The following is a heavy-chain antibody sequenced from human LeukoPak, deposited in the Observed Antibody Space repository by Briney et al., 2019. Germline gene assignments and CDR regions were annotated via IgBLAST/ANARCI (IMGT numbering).Heavy chain of an antibody. CDR3: ASRETYYYDSTPPGLGY. CDR2: MNPNSGNT. D-gene: IGHD3-22*01. Sequence: ASVKVSCKASGYTFTSYDINWVRQATGQGLEWMGWMNPNSGNTGYAQKFQGRVTMTRNTSISTAYMELSSLRSEDTAVYYCASRETYYYDSTPPGLGYWGQGTLVTVSS. J-gene: IGHJ4*02. CDR1: GYTFTSYD. V-gene: IGHV1-8*01.